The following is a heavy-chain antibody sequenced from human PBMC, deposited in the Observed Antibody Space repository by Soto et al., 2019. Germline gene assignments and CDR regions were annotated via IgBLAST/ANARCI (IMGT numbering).Heavy chain of an antibody. J-gene: IGHJ4*02. D-gene: IGHD6-19*01. CDR3: ARHVTVAANFDY. Sequence: SETLSLTCTVSGGSISSSSYYWGWIRQPPGKGLEWIGSIYYSGSTYYNPSLKSRVTISVDTSKNQFSLKLSSVTAADTAVYYCARHVTVAANFDYWGQGTLVTVSS. V-gene: IGHV4-39*01. CDR1: GGSISSSSYY. CDR2: IYYSGST.